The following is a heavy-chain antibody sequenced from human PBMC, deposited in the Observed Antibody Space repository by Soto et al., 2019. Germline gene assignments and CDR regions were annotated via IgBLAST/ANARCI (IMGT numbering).Heavy chain of an antibody. V-gene: IGHV1-2*02. CDR1: GYTFTGYY. CDR3: ARALATDY. CDR2: INPNSGDT. Sequence: SVEVSFKASGYTFTGYYIHWVRQAPGQGLEWMGWINPNSGDTNYAQKFQGRVTMTRDTSIRTAYMELSRVRSDDTAVYYCARALATDYWGQGTLVTVSS. J-gene: IGHJ4*02.